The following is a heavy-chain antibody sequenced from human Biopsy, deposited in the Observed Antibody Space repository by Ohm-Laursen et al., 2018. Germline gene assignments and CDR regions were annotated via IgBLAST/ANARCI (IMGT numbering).Heavy chain of an antibody. V-gene: IGHV1-18*01. Sequence: SSVKVSCHASGYSFNIYGITWVRQAPGQGLEWMGWVSGNNGNTNYAQKFQGRATMTIDTSRTTAYMGLRSLRSDDQAVYFCAEGGGGILWLGKPRGRYFDAWGQGTPVTVSP. CDR2: VSGNNGNT. J-gene: IGHJ5*02. D-gene: IGHD2-21*01. CDR3: AEGGGGILWLGKPRGRYFDA. CDR1: GYSFNIYG.